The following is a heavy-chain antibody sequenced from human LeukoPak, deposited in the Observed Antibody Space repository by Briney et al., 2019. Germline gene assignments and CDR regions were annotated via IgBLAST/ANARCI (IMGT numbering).Heavy chain of an antibody. V-gene: IGHV3-48*04. J-gene: IGHJ4*02. Sequence: GGSLRLSCAASGFTLSSYSMNWVRQAPGKGLEWVSYISSTSNTMYYADSVKGRFTNSRDNAKTSLYLQMNSLTPEDTAVYYCARISVIRGLSSFDSWGQGTLVTVSS. CDR1: GFTLSSYS. D-gene: IGHD3-10*01. CDR3: ARISVIRGLSSFDS. CDR2: ISSTSNTM.